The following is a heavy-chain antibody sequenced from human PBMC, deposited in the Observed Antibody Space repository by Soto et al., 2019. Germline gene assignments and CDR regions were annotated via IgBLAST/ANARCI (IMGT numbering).Heavy chain of an antibody. V-gene: IGHV1-69*02. CDR2: IIPILGIA. D-gene: IGHD3-3*01. CDR3: AGSDFWSGYSDYYYYMDV. CDR1: GGTFSSYT. J-gene: IGHJ6*03. Sequence: GASVKVSCKASGGTFSSYTISWVRQAPGQGLEWMGRIIPILGIANYAQKFQGRVTITADKSTSTAYMELSSLRSEDTAVYYCAGSDFWSGYSDYYYYMDVWGKGTTVTVSS.